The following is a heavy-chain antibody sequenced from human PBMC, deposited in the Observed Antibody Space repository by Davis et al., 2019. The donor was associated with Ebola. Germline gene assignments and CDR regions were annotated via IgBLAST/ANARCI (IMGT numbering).Heavy chain of an antibody. CDR2: VSGRGLT. CDR3: ARFGEGAY. CDR1: GASVSGHY. Sequence: PSETLSLTCTVSGASVSGHYWNWFRQPPGKGLEWTGFVSGRGLTSYNPSLKSRVTISADTSKNQFSLNLSSVTAADTAVYFCARFGEGAYWGQGALVTVSS. J-gene: IGHJ4*02. D-gene: IGHD2-21*01. V-gene: IGHV4-59*02.